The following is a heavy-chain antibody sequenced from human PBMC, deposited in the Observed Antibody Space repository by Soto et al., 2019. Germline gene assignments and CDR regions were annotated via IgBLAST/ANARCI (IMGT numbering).Heavy chain of an antibody. D-gene: IGHD3-3*01. Sequence: SETLSLTCTVSGGSISSGGYYWSWIRQHPGKGLEWIGYIYYSGSTYYNPSLKSRVTISVDTSKNQFSLKLSSVTAADTAVYYCAREGYDGTGPYYYYGMDVWGQGTTVTAP. CDR3: AREGYDGTGPYYYYGMDV. J-gene: IGHJ6*02. CDR2: IYYSGST. V-gene: IGHV4-31*03. CDR1: GGSISSGGYY.